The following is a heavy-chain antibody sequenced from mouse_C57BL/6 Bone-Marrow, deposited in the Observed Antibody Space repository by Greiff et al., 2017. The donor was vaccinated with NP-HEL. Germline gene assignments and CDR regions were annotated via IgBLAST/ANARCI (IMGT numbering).Heavy chain of an antibody. Sequence: QVQLQQPGAELVRPGTSVKLSCKASGYTFTSYWMHWVKQRPGQGLEWIGAIDPSDSYTNYNQKFKGKATLTVDKSSSTAYMQLSSLTSEDSAGYYGARVSTSVEGCAYWGQGTLVTVSA. CDR3: ARVSTSVEGCAY. CDR2: IDPSDSYT. V-gene: IGHV1-59*01. D-gene: IGHD2-1*01. CDR1: GYTFTSYW. J-gene: IGHJ3*01.